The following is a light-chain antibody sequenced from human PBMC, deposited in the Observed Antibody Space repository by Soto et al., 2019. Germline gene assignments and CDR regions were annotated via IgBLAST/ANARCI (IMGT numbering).Light chain of an antibody. V-gene: IGKV1-27*01. CDR2: SAS. CDR1: QDISVS. CDR3: QKYNTAPLT. Sequence: DIQMTQSPSSLSASVGDRVTITCRASQDISVSLAWYQQKPGKVPKLLIYSASTLKSGVPSRFSGSGSGTDFTLTISSLQPEDVATYYCQKYNTAPLTFGQGTQLEIK. J-gene: IGKJ5*01.